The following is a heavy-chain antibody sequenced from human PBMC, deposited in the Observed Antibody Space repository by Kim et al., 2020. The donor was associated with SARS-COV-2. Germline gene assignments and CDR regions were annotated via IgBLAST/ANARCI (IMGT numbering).Heavy chain of an antibody. CDR1: GFTFSSYE. CDR2: ISSSGSTI. V-gene: IGHV3-48*03. CDR3: AGALLNYAFDI. Sequence: GGSLRLSCAASGFTFSSYEMNWVRQAPGKGLEWVSYISSSGSTIYYADSVKGRFTISRDNAKNSLYLQMNSLRAEDTAVYYCAGALLNYAFDIWGQGTMVTVSS. J-gene: IGHJ3*02. D-gene: IGHD2-15*01.